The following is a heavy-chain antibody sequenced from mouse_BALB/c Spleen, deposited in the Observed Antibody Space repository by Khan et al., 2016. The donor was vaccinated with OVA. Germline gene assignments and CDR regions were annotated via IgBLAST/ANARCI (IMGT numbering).Heavy chain of an antibody. D-gene: IGHD2-10*01. CDR1: GHTFTKFG. V-gene: IGHV9-3-1*01. J-gene: IGHJ4*01. Sequence: QIQLVQSGPEVKKPGETVKISCKASGHTFTKFGMNWVKQAPGKGLKWMGWINTYTGEPTYADDFNGRFAFSLETSASTASLQINNLKNEDTATYFCARPPYYSYVLDNWGQGTSVTVSS. CDR2: INTYTGEP. CDR3: ARPPYYSYVLDN.